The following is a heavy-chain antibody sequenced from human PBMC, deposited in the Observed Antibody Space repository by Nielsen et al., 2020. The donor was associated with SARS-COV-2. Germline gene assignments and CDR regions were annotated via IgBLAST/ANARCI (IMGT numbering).Heavy chain of an antibody. CDR1: RFTFRNFG. D-gene: IGHD5-18*01. CDR2: ISYDGGNE. Sequence: GESLKISCTASRFTFRNFGMHWVRQPPGKGLEWVAAISYDGGNENYLDSVRGRFTISRDSSNNTLFLQMNNLRMEDTALYYCARSGDLWTQISGFHHWGQGALVTVSS. CDR3: ARSGDLWTQISGFHH. V-gene: IGHV3-30*03. J-gene: IGHJ4*02.